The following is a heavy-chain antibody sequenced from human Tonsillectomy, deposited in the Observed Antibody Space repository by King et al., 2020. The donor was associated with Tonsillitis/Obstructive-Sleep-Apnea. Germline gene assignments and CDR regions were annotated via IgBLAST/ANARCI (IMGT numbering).Heavy chain of an antibody. CDR2: ISYDGGNK. V-gene: IGHV3-30*01. D-gene: IGHD2-15*01. J-gene: IGHJ3*02. CDR1: RFTFSSYA. Sequence: VQLVESGGGVVQPGRSLRLSCAASRFTFSSYAMHWVRQVPGKGLEWVAVISYDGGNKYYADSVKGRFTISRDNSKNTMYLQMNSLRAEATAVYYCAREDGYCSGGSCYSNAFEIWGQGTMVSASS. CDR3: AREDGYCSGGSCYSNAFEI.